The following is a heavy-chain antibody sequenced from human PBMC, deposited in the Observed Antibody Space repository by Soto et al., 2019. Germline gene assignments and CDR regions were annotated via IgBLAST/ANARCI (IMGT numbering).Heavy chain of an antibody. V-gene: IGHV3-30*18. Sequence: QVQLVESGGGVVQPGRSLRLSCAASGFTFSSYGMHWVRQAPGKGLEWVAVISYDGSNKYYADSVKGRFTISRDNSKNPLYLQMNSLRAEDTAVYYCAKVDGGGSCYDYWGQGTLVTVSS. CDR3: AKVDGGGSCYDY. D-gene: IGHD2-15*01. J-gene: IGHJ4*02. CDR2: ISYDGSNK. CDR1: GFTFSSYG.